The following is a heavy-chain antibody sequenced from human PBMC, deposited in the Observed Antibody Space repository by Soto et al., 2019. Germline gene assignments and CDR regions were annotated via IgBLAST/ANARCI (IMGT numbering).Heavy chain of an antibody. CDR1: GFSVTNNY. CDR3: ARGRGSTGYLGREHYFDH. Sequence: EVQVVESGGGLVQPGGSLRLSCAASGFSVTNNYMNWVRQAPGKGLEWGSIIDIGGNTYYADSVKDRFTISRDNSRNTLYLHMDSLRAEDTAVYYCARGRGSTGYLGREHYFDHWGQGTLVTVSP. CDR2: IDIGGNT. V-gene: IGHV3-66*01. J-gene: IGHJ4*02. D-gene: IGHD2-2*01.